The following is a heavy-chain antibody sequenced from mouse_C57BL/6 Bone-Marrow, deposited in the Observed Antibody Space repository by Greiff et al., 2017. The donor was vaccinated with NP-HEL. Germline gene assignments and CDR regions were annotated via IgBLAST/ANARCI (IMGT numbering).Heavy chain of an antibody. J-gene: IGHJ2*01. D-gene: IGHD1-1*01. CDR3: ARPHYYGSSWDY. CDR1: GYTFTGYW. V-gene: IGHV1-9*01. CDR2: ILPGIGST. Sequence: QVQLQQSGAELMKPGASVKLSCKATGYTFTGYWIEWVKQRPGHGLEWIGEILPGIGSTNYNYTFKGKATFTADTSSNTAYMQLSSLTTEDSAIYYCARPHYYGSSWDYWGQGTTLTVSS.